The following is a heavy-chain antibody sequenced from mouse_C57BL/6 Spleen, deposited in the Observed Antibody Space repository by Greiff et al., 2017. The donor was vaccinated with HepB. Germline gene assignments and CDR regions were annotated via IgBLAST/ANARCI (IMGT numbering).Heavy chain of an antibody. V-gene: IGHV1-82*01. Sequence: QVQLQQSGPELVKPGASVKISCKASGYAFSSSWMNWVKQRPGKGLEWIGRIYPGDGDTNYNGKFKGKATLTADKSSSTAYMQLSSLTSEDSAVYFCARFLGAEAMDYWGQGTSVTVSS. CDR2: IYPGDGDT. CDR1: GYAFSSSW. J-gene: IGHJ4*01. CDR3: ARFLGAEAMDY. D-gene: IGHD3-1*01.